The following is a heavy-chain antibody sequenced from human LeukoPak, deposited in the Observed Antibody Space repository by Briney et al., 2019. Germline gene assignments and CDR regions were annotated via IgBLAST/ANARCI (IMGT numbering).Heavy chain of an antibody. J-gene: IGHJ2*01. CDR3: ARVGGDYTRYWYFDL. Sequence: GGSLRLSCAASGFIFNSYAMHWVRQAPGKGLEWVAFISYDGTNGYYVNSVKGRFTISRDNSKNTLHLQMNSLRAEDTAVYYCARVGGDYTRYWYFDLWGRGTLVTVSS. D-gene: IGHD4-17*01. V-gene: IGHV3-30*04. CDR1: GFIFNSYA. CDR2: ISYDGTNG.